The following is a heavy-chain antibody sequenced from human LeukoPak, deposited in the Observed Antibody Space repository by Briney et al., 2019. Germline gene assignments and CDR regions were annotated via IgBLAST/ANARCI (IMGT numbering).Heavy chain of an antibody. V-gene: IGHV4-39*01. CDR2: IYYSGST. J-gene: IGHJ4*02. CDR3: ARFFCYDASRPPF. D-gene: IGHD4/OR15-4a*01. Sequence: KPSETLSLTCTVSGGYISTSNYYWGWIRQSPGKGLEWIGNIYYSGSTYYNPSLKSRVSLSIDTSMNQFSLKVNSLTVADTAVYYCARFFCYDASRPPFWGQGTLVAVSS. CDR1: GGYISTSNYY.